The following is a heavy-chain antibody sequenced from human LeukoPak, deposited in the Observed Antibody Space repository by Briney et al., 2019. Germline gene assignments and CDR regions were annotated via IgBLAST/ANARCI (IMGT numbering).Heavy chain of an antibody. J-gene: IGHJ4*02. CDR1: GFTFSSFA. V-gene: IGHV3-23*01. CDR2: ISGSGGNT. Sequence: GGSLRLSCAASGFTFSSFAMSWVRQAPGEGLEWVSVISGSGGNTYYADSVKGRFTISRDNSKNTLYLQMNSLRAEDTAVYYCAKGRARIAAASDLWGQGTLVTVSS. D-gene: IGHD6-13*01. CDR3: AKGRARIAAASDL.